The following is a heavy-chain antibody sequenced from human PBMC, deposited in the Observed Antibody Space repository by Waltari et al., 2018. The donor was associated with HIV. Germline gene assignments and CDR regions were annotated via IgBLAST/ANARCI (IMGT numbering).Heavy chain of an antibody. J-gene: IGHJ6*02. CDR3: ARDSSGYYYVGYGMDV. Sequence: QVQLVESGGGVVQPGRSLRLSGAACGFTVHTYALYWVRQAPGKGLECVAVISYDGSNKYYADSVKCRFTISRDNSKNTLYLQMNSLRAEDTAVYYCARDSSGYYYVGYGMDVWGQGTTVTVSS. V-gene: IGHV3-30*01. CDR1: GFTVHTYA. D-gene: IGHD3-22*01. CDR2: ISYDGSNK.